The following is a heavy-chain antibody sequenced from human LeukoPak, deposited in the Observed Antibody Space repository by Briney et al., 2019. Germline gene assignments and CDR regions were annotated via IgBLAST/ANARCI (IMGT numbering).Heavy chain of an antibody. CDR2: IYHSGST. CDR1: GGSISSSNW. J-gene: IGHJ4*02. V-gene: IGHV4-4*02. Sequence: SETLSLTCAVSGGSISSSNWWSWVRQPPGKGLEWIGEIYHSGSTNYNPSLKSRVTISVDKSKNHFSRKLSSVTAADTAVYYCARLHCGGDCYSPIWDYWGQGTLVTVSS. D-gene: IGHD2-21*02. CDR3: ARLHCGGDCYSPIWDY.